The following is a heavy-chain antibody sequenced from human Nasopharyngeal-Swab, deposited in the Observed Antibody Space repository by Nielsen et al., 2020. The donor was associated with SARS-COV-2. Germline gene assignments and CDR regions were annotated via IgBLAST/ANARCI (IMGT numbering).Heavy chain of an antibody. D-gene: IGHD5-12*01. CDR1: GFTFSSYS. Sequence: GGSLRLSCAASGFTFSSYSMNWVRQAPGKGLEWVSSISSSSSYIYYAYSVKGRFTISRDNAKNSLYLQMNSLRAEDTAVYYCAKDLDSGYDWGYFDYWGQGTLVTVSS. V-gene: IGHV3-21*01. CDR3: AKDLDSGYDWGYFDY. CDR2: ISSSSSYI. J-gene: IGHJ4*02.